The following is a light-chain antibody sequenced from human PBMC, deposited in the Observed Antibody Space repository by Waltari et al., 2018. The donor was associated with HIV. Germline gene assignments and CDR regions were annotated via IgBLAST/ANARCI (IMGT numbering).Light chain of an antibody. CDR3: SSYTSSSLEI. J-gene: IGLJ2*01. CDR1: SSDVGGYNY. CDR2: EVT. V-gene: IGLV2-14*03. Sequence: QSALTQPASVSGSPGQSITISCTGTSSDVGGYNYVHGYQQHPGKATKLMFYEVTTRHSSVSNRFSVSMSGKTPSCTISGIQVEEEADYDCSSYTSSSLEIFGGGTKLTVL.